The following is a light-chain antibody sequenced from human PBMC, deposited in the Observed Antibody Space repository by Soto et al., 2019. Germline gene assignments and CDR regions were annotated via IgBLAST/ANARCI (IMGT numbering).Light chain of an antibody. CDR1: QSVSSSY. Sequence: EIVLTQSPGTLSLSPGERATLSCRASQSVSSSYLAWYQQKPGQAPRLLIYGASSRATGVPDRFSGSGSGTDFTLTIRRLEPEDVGVYYCQQHGSSPLTFGGGTKVEIK. V-gene: IGKV3-20*01. J-gene: IGKJ4*01. CDR2: GAS. CDR3: QQHGSSPLT.